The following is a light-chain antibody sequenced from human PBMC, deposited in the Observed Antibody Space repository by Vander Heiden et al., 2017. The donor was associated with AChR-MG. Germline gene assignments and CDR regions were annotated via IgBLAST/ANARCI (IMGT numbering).Light chain of an antibody. V-gene: IGLV2-14*01. CDR1: SREVGGNNN. J-gene: IGLJ1*01. CDR2: YVS. CDR3: CSYASGSTPDV. Sequence: HSPLTPSTSVAGSPGQSISNTGSGTSREVGGNNNVAWYQQHQGNEPKRMIYYVSNRPSGGSNRFSGCKSCKTASLTISGLEAEDEEDYYCCSYASGSTPDVFGAGTKVTVL.